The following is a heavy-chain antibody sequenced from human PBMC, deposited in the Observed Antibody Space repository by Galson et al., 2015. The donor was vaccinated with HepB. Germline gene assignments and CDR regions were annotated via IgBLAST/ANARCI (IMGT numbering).Heavy chain of an antibody. CDR1: GFTFSSYG. CDR3: AKDTWGYYYDSSGYYPLLDY. D-gene: IGHD3-22*01. CDR2: IWYDGSNK. J-gene: IGHJ4*02. Sequence: SLRLSCAASGFTFSSYGMHWVRQAPGKGLEWVAVIWYDGSNKYYADSVKGRFTISRDNSKNTLYLQMNSLRAEDTAVYYCAKDTWGYYYDSSGYYPLLDYWGQGTLVTVSS. V-gene: IGHV3-33*06.